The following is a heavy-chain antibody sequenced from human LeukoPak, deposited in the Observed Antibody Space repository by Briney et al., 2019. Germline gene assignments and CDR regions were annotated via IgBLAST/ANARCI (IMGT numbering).Heavy chain of an antibody. CDR2: ISYDGSNK. D-gene: IGHD4/OR15-4a*01. CDR3: AKGYDYGDY. Sequence: GRSLRLSCAASGFTFSSYAMHWVRQAPGKGLEWVAVISYDGSNKYYADSVKGRFTISRDNSKNTLYLQMNSLRGEDTAVYYCAKGYDYGDYWGQGTLVTVSS. V-gene: IGHV3-30-3*01. J-gene: IGHJ4*02. CDR1: GFTFSSYA.